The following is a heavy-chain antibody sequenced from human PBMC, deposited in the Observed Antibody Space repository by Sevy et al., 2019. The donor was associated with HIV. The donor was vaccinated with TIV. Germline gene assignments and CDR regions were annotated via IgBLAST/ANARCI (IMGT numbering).Heavy chain of an antibody. CDR3: ARSRGQLLVDAFDI. J-gene: IGHJ3*02. V-gene: IGHV1-2*02. D-gene: IGHD2-2*01. CDR1: GYTFTGYY. CDR2: INPNSGGT. Sequence: ASVKVSCKASGYTFTGYYMHWVRQAPGQGLEWMGWINPNSGGTNYAQKFQGRVTMTRDTSISTAYTELSKLRSDDTAVYYCARSRGQLLVDAFDIWGHGTMVTVSS.